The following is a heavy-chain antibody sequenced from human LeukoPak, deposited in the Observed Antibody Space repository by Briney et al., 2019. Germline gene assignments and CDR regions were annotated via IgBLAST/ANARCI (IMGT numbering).Heavy chain of an antibody. D-gene: IGHD3-16*02. J-gene: IGHJ6*02. CDR2: IKGDGSGT. CDR3: VRDYHYGMDV. CDR1: GFPFSSYG. Sequence: GGSLRLSCAASGFPFSSYGMHWVRQAPGKGLVWVSRIKGDGSGTSYADSVKGRFTISRDNTKNTLYLQMNSLRAEDTAVFHCVRDYHYGMDVWGQGTTVTVSS. V-gene: IGHV3-74*01.